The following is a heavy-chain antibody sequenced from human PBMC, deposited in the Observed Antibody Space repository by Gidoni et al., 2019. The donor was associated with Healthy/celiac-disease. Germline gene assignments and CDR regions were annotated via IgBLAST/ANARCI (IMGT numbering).Heavy chain of an antibody. CDR1: GFTFSSYS. D-gene: IGHD3-22*01. J-gene: IGHJ5*02. V-gene: IGHV3-21*01. CDR3: ASAAYDSSGYYSS. CDR2: ISSSSSYI. Sequence: EVQLVESGGGLVKPGGSLRLSCAASGFTFSSYSMNWVRQAPGKGLEWVSSISSSSSYIYYADSVKGRFTISRDNAKNSLYLQMNSLRAEDTAVYYCASAAYDSSGYYSSWGQGTLVTVSS.